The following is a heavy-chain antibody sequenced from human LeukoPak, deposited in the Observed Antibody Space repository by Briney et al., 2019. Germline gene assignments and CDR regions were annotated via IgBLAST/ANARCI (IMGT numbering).Heavy chain of an antibody. CDR2: ISSSSSYI. D-gene: IGHD1-26*01. V-gene: IGHV3-21*01. J-gene: IGHJ5*02. CDR3: ARDRVGALDP. Sequence: GRSLRLSCAASGFTFSSYSMNWVRQAPGKGLEWVSSISSSSSYIYYADSVKGRFTISRDNAKNSLYLQMNSLRAEDTAVYYCARDRVGALDPWGQGTLVTVSS. CDR1: GFTFSSYS.